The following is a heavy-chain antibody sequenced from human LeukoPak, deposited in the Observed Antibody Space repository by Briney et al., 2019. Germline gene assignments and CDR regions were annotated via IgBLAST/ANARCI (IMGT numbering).Heavy chain of an antibody. CDR2: IIPIFGTA. J-gene: IGHJ4*02. D-gene: IGHD3-16*02. CDR3: ARVSITFGGVILKGFDY. CDR1: GGTFSNYA. Sequence: ASVKVSCKASGGTFSNYAISWVRQAPGQGLEWMGGIIPIFGTANYAQKFQGRVTITADESTSTAYMELSSLRSEDTAVYYCARVSITFGGVILKGFDYWGQGTLVTVSS. V-gene: IGHV1-69*13.